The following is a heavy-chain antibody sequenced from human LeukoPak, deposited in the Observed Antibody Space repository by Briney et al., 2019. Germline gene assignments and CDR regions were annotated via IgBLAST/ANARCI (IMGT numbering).Heavy chain of an antibody. CDR3: ARVGRFLEWLLPFDY. J-gene: IGHJ4*02. V-gene: IGHV4-39*07. Sequence: SETLSLTCTVSGGSISSSSYYWGWIRQPPGKGLEWIGSIYYSGSTYYNPSLKSRVTISVDTSKNQFSLKLSSVTAADTAVYYCARVGRFLEWLLPFDYWGQGTLVTVSS. D-gene: IGHD3-3*01. CDR2: IYYSGST. CDR1: GGSISSSSYY.